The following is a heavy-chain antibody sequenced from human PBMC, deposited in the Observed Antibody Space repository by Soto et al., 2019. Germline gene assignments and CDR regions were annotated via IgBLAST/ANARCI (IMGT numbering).Heavy chain of an antibody. D-gene: IGHD3-22*01. Sequence: AXVKVSYMASGYSFTSFGIRWVRQAPGQGLEWMGWISAYNGNTNYAQKFQGRVTITRDTSASTAYMELSSLRSEDTAVYYCASSITMIVGAFDIWGQGTMVTVSS. CDR1: GYSFTSFG. J-gene: IGHJ3*02. CDR2: ISAYNGNT. CDR3: ASSITMIVGAFDI. V-gene: IGHV1-18*01.